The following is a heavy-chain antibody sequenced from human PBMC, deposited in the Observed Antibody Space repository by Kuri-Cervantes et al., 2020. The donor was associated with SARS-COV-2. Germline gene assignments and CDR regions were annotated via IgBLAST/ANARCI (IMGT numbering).Heavy chain of an antibody. V-gene: IGHV3-30-3*01. CDR3: ARKRTTVTTFWFDP. J-gene: IGHJ5*02. CDR1: GFTFSSYA. CDR2: ISYDGSNK. Sequence: GGSLRLSCAASGFTFSSYAMHWVRQAPGKGLEWVAVISYDGSNKYYADSVKGRFTISRDNSKNTLYLQMNSLRAEDTAVYYCARKRTTVTTFWFDPWGQGTLVTVSS. D-gene: IGHD4-17*01.